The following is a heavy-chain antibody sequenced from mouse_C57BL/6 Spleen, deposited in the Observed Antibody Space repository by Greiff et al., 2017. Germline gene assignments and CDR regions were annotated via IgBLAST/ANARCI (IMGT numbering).Heavy chain of an antibody. CDR3: AKSHYYGSSWFAY. D-gene: IGHD1-1*01. J-gene: IGHJ3*01. Sequence: QVQLQQSGPGLVQPSQSLSITCTVSGFSLTSYGVHWVRQSPGKGLEWLGVIWRGGSTDYNAAFMSRLSLTKDNSKSQVFFKMNSLQADDTAIYYCAKSHYYGSSWFAYWGQGTLVTVSA. V-gene: IGHV2-5*01. CDR2: IWRGGST. CDR1: GFSLTSYG.